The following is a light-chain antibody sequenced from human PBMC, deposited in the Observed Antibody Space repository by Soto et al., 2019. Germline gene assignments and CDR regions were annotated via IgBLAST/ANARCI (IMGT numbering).Light chain of an antibody. CDR2: RTS. V-gene: IGKV3-15*01. J-gene: IGKJ4*01. CDR3: QQYNNWPRAT. Sequence: EIGMTKSPATLSVSPGERATLSCRASQSISSNLAWYQQKPGQAPRLLMFRTSSRATGFPARFSGSGSGTEFNLTISSLQSEDFGVYYCQQYNNWPRATFGGGTKVDIK. CDR1: QSISSN.